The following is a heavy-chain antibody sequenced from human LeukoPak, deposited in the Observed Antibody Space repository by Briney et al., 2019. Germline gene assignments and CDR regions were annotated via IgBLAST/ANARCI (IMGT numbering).Heavy chain of an antibody. CDR3: AKEVRTSGRAGIFGY. V-gene: IGHV3-30*04. J-gene: IGHJ4*02. D-gene: IGHD2-2*01. CDR2: ISIDGNGK. Sequence: GGSLRLSCVPSTFTFSNSVMHWVRQAPGRGLEWVSGISIDGNGKYYADSVRGRITISRDNSKNTLYLEMNSLSAEDTAVYYCAKEVRTSGRAGIFGYWGQGTLVTVSS. CDR1: TFTFSNSV.